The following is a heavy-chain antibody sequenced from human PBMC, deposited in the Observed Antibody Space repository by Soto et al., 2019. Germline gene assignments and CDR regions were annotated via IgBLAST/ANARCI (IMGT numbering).Heavy chain of an antibody. CDR3: AREVAAAGTFDY. CDR1: GGSISSYY. D-gene: IGHD6-13*01. CDR2: IYYRGNT. V-gene: IGHV4-59*12. Sequence: PSETLSLTCTVSGGSISSYYWNWIRQPPGKGLEWIGYIYYRGNTNYNPSLKSRVTISVDTSKNQFSLKLSSVTAADTAVYYCAREVAAAGTFDYWGQGTLVTVSS. J-gene: IGHJ4*02.